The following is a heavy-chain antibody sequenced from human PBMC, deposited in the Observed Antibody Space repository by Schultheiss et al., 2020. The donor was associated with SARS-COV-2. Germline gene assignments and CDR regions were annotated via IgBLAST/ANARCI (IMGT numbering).Heavy chain of an antibody. CDR2: ISSSSSYI. J-gene: IGHJ4*02. Sequence: GESLKISCAASGFTFSSYSMNWVRQAPGKGLEWVSSISSSSSYIYYADSVKGRFTISRDNAKNSLYLQMNSLRAEDTAVYYCARVWEDDITMVRGVTPFDYWGQGTLVTVSS. V-gene: IGHV3-21*01. D-gene: IGHD3-10*01. CDR3: ARVWEDDITMVRGVTPFDY. CDR1: GFTFSSYS.